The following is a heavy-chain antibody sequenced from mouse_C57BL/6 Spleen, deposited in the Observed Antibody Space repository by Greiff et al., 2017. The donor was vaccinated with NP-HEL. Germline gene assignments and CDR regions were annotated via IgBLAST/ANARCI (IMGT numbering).Heavy chain of an antibody. CDR3: AELGLGELFAY. Sequence: EVQLQQSGPVLVKPGASVKMSCKASGYTFTDYYMNWVKQSHGKSLEWIGVINPYNGGTSYNQKFKGKATLTVDKSSSTAYMELNSLTSEDSAVYYCAELGLGELFAYWGQGTLVTVSA. V-gene: IGHV1-19*01. CDR1: GYTFTDYY. D-gene: IGHD4-1*01. J-gene: IGHJ3*01. CDR2: INPYNGGT.